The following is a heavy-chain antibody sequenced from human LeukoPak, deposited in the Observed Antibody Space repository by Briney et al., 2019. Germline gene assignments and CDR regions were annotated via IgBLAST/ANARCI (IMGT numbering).Heavy chain of an antibody. CDR3: ARDFSPSTARVTYDAFDI. CDR2: IKEDGSDK. J-gene: IGHJ3*02. V-gene: IGHV3-7*01. Sequence: PGGSLRLSCAASGFTFNNYWMTWDRQAPGKGLEWVANIKEDGSDKNYVDSVKGRFTISRDNAKNSLYLQMNSLRTEDTAIYYCARDFSPSTARVTYDAFDIWGQGTMVTVSS. CDR1: GFTFNNYW. D-gene: IGHD2-2*01.